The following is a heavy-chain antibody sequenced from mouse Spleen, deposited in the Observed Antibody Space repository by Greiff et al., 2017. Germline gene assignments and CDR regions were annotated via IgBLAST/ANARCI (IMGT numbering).Heavy chain of an antibody. CDR2: ISSGSSTI. Sequence: EVHLVESGGGLVQPGGSRKLSCAASGFTFSSYGMHWVRQAPEKGLEWVAYISSGSSTIYYADTVRGRFTISRDNPKNTLFLQMTSLRSEDTAMYYCASGDWYFDVWGAGTTVTVSS. J-gene: IGHJ1*01. CDR1: GFTFSSYG. CDR3: ASGDWYFDV. V-gene: IGHV5-17*02.